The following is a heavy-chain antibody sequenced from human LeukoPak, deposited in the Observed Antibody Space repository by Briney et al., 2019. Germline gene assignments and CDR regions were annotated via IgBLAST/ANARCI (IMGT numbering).Heavy chain of an antibody. CDR2: IYHSGST. J-gene: IGHJ6*02. V-gene: IGHV4-39*07. CDR3: ARDRGRDGSEYGMDV. CDR1: GGSISSGGYY. D-gene: IGHD3-10*01. Sequence: PSETLSLTCTVSGGSISSGGYYWSWIRQPPGKGLEWIGSIYHSGSTYYNPSLKSRVTISVDTSKNQFSLKLSSVTAADTAVYYCARDRGRDGSEYGMDVWGQGTTVTVSS.